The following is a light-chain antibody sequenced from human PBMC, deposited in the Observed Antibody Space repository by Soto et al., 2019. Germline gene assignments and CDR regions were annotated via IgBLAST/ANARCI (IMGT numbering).Light chain of an antibody. CDR2: KAS. Sequence: DIEVTQYPSTLSASVGDRVTITCRASQSIGSWLAWYQQKPGKAPNLLIYKASSLESGVPSRFSGSGSGTDFTLTISRLEPEDFALYYCQHYVERPPITFGQGTRLEI. V-gene: IGKV1-5*03. J-gene: IGKJ5*01. CDR1: QSIGSW. CDR3: QHYVERPPIT.